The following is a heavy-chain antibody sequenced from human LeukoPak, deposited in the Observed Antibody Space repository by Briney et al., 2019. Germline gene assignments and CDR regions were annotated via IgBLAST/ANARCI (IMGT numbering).Heavy chain of an antibody. CDR3: ARDYYYDSSGYIDY. Sequence: GASVKVSCKASGYTFTSYGISWVRQAPGQGLEWMGWISAYNGNANYAQNIQGRITMTTDTSTSTAYMELTSLRSDDTAVYYCARDYYYDSSGYIDYWGQGTLVTVSS. J-gene: IGHJ4*02. D-gene: IGHD3-22*01. V-gene: IGHV1-18*01. CDR1: GYTFTSYG. CDR2: ISAYNGNA.